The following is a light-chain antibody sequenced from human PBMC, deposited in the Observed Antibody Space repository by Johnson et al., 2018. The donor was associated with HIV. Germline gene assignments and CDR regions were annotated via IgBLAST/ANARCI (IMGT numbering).Light chain of an antibody. CDR3: GTWDSSLSAYV. J-gene: IGLJ1*01. CDR2: DNN. Sequence: QSVLTQPPSVSAAPGQKVTISCSGCSSNIGKNYVSWYQQLPGTAPKRLIYDNNKRPSGIPDRFSGSKSGTSATRGMPALQTGDEADYYCGTWDSSLSAYVFGTGAKVTVL. V-gene: IGLV1-51*01. CDR1: SSNIGKNY.